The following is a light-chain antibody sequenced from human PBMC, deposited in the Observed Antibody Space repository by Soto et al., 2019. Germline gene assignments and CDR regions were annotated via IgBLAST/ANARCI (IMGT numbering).Light chain of an antibody. Sequence: EIVLTQSPGTLSLSPGERATLSCRASQSVSSSYLAWFQQKPGQAPRLLIYGASSRATGIPDRFSGSGSGTDFTLIISRLEPEDVAVYYCQQYYTNVAFGQGTRLEIK. CDR1: QSVSSSY. CDR2: GAS. CDR3: QQYYTNVA. V-gene: IGKV3-20*01. J-gene: IGKJ5*01.